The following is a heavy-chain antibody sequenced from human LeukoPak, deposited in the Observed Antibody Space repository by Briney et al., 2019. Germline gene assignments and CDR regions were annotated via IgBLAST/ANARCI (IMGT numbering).Heavy chain of an antibody. D-gene: IGHD1-26*01. Sequence: WRSLRCYCAAYGFTICTNGLQRLRQAPGKGLEWVAVIWFDGSDRYYADSVKGRFTITRDNSKSTLYLQMNSLSAEDTAVYYFPRELPPGVNNHFDSWGQGTLVTVSS. CDR3: PRELPPGVNNHFDS. CDR1: GFTICTNG. V-gene: IGHV3-33*01. J-gene: IGHJ4*02. CDR2: IWFDGSDR.